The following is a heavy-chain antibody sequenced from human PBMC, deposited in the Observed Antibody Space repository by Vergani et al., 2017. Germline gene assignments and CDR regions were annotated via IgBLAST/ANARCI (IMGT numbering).Heavy chain of an antibody. J-gene: IGHJ4*02. CDR2: INHSGST. CDR3: ARAGITIFGVAYPDY. V-gene: IGHV4-31*03. Sequence: QVQLQESGPGLVKPSQTLSLTCTVSGGSISSGGYYWSWIRQPPGKGLEWIGEINHSGSTNYNPSLKSRVTISVDTSKNQFSLKLSSVTAADTAVYYCARAGITIFGVAYPDYWGQGTLVTVSS. CDR1: GGSISSGGYY. D-gene: IGHD3-3*01.